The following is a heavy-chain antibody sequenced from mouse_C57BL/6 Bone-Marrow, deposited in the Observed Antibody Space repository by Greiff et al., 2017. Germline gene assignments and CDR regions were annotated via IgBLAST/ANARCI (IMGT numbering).Heavy chain of an antibody. J-gene: IGHJ1*03. CDR3: ARSGNYYGSSYFYWYFDV. CDR2: LYPGDGDT. CDR1: GYAFSSSW. D-gene: IGHD1-1*01. V-gene: IGHV1-82*01. Sequence: VQRVESGPELVKPGASVKISCKASGYAFSSSWMNWVKQRPGKGLAWIGRLYPGDGDTNYNGKFKGKATLTADKSSSTAYMQLSSLTSEDSAVYFCARSGNYYGSSYFYWYFDVWGTGTTVTVSS.